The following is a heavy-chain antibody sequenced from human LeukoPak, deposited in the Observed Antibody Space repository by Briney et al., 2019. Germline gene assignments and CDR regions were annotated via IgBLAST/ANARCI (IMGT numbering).Heavy chain of an antibody. CDR2: IWHDGSDK. Sequence: GGSLRLSCAASGFTFSSYGMHWVRQAPGKGLEWVAIIWHDGSDKYYADSVKGRFTISRDNSKNTLYLQMNSLRAEDTAVYFCTRQSENFSLDYWGQGTLVTVSS. CDR1: GFTFSSYG. J-gene: IGHJ4*02. CDR3: TRQSENFSLDY. D-gene: IGHD3-3*01. V-gene: IGHV3-33*08.